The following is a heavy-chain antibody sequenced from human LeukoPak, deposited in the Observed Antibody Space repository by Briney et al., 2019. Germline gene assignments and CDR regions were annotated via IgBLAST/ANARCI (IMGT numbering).Heavy chain of an antibody. CDR3: AKWYYYDSSGYSLDY. CDR1: GFTFSSYW. Sequence: PGGSLRLSCAASGFTFSSYWMHWVRQAPGKGLVWVSRINSDGSSTSYADFVKGRFTISRDNSKNTLYLQMNSLRAEDTAVYYCAKWYYYDSSGYSLDYWGQGTLVTVSS. D-gene: IGHD3-22*01. CDR2: INSDGSST. J-gene: IGHJ4*02. V-gene: IGHV3-74*01.